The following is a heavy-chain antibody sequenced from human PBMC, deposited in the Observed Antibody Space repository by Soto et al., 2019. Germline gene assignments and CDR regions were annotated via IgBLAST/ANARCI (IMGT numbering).Heavy chain of an antibody. CDR1: GFPFSSYG. D-gene: IGHD6-19*01. Sequence: RLSSAASGFPFSSYGMNWVRQAPGKGLEWVSYISSGTNSIYYADSVKGRFTISRDNAKNSLFLQMNSLKASDTAMYYSARHGIAVAGNDYWGQGTLVTVSS. V-gene: IGHV3-48*01. CDR2: ISSGTNSI. CDR3: ARHGIAVAGNDY. J-gene: IGHJ4*02.